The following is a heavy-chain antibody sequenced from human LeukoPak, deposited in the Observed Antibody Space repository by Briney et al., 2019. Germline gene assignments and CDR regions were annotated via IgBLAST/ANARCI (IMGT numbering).Heavy chain of an antibody. CDR1: GDSLGSSNNY. V-gene: IGHV4-39*01. CDR2: IFYSGST. J-gene: IGHJ4*02. Sequence: SETLSLTCTVSGDSLGSSNNYWAWVRQPPGKGLEWLGSIFYSGSTYYNPSLKSRVTISVDTSKNQFSLNLYSVTAADTATYYCARRGITYSSSFFAYWGQGTLVTVSS. CDR3: ARRGITYSSSFFAY. D-gene: IGHD6-13*01.